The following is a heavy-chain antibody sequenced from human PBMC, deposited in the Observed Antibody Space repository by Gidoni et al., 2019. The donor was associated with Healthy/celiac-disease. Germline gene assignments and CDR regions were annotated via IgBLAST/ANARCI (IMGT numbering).Heavy chain of an antibody. Sequence: QVQLVQSGAEVKKPGASVKVSCKASGYTFTSYYMHWVRQAPGQGLEWMGIIKPSGGSTSYAQKFQGRVTMTRDTSTSTVYMELSSLRSEDTAVYYCAREAETTPHAFDIWGQGTMVTVSS. V-gene: IGHV1-46*01. CDR1: GYTFTSYY. J-gene: IGHJ3*02. CDR2: IKPSGGST. CDR3: AREAETTPHAFDI.